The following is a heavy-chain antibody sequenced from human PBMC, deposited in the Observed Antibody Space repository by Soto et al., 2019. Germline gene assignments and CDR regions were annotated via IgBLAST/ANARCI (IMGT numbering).Heavy chain of an antibody. CDR2: ISGSGGST. CDR1: VFPFSSYA. Sequence: GGSLRLSCAASVFPFSSYAMSWVRQAPGKGLEWVSAISGSGGSTYYADSVKGRFTISRDNSKNTLYLQMNSLRAEDTAVYYCAKGIGYFDWLPFDPWGQGTLVTVSS. CDR3: AKGIGYFDWLPFDP. V-gene: IGHV3-23*01. D-gene: IGHD3-9*01. J-gene: IGHJ5*02.